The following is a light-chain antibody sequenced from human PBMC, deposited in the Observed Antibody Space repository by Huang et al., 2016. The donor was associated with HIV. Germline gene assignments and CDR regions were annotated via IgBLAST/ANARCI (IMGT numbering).Light chain of an antibody. Sequence: EIVLTQSPATLSLSPEERATLSCRSSQSVSSYLAWYQQKPGQAPRLLIYDASNRATGIPARFSGSGSGTDVTLTISSLEPEDFAVYYCQQRSNWYTFGQGTKLEIK. CDR1: QSVSSY. V-gene: IGKV3-11*01. CDR3: QQRSNWYT. J-gene: IGKJ2*01. CDR2: DAS.